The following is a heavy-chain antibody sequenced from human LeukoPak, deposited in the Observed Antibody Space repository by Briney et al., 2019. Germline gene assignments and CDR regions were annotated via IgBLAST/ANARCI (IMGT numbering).Heavy chain of an antibody. CDR1: GGTFSSYA. D-gene: IGHD6-19*01. CDR2: IIPILGIA. J-gene: IGHJ4*02. V-gene: IGHV1-69*04. Sequence: ASVKVSCKASGGTFSSYAISWVRQAPGQGLEWMGRIIPILGIANYAQKLQGRVTMTTDTSTSTAYMELRSLRSDDTAVYYCATGQWLGLDYWGQGTLVTVSS. CDR3: ATGQWLGLDY.